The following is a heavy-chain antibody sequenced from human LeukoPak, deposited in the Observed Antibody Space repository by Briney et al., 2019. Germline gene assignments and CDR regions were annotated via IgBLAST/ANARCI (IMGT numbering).Heavy chain of an antibody. CDR2: IYYSGST. CDR1: GYSISSGYY. D-gene: IGHD3-22*01. CDR3: ARDKGDYSDSSGYWY. Sequence: PSETLSLTCTVSGYSISSGYYWGWIRQPPGKGLEWIGSIYYSGSTYYNPSLKSRVTISVDTSKNQFSLKLSSVTAADTAVYYCARDKGDYSDSSGYWYWGQGTPVTVSS. J-gene: IGHJ4*02. V-gene: IGHV4-38-2*02.